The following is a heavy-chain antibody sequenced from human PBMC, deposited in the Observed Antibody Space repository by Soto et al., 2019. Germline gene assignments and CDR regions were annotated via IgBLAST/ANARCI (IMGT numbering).Heavy chain of an antibody. CDR1: GGSISGGSYY. Sequence: SETLSLTCSVSGGSISGGSYYWGWIRQTPGRGLEWIGSMYHGGTTYSNPSLKSRVSISVDTSKNQFSLRLTSVTAADTAVYYCASRRVRASATNWFDQWGQAVLVTVSS. CDR2: MYHGGTT. V-gene: IGHV4-39*01. D-gene: IGHD6-13*01. J-gene: IGHJ5*02. CDR3: ASRRVRASATNWFDQ.